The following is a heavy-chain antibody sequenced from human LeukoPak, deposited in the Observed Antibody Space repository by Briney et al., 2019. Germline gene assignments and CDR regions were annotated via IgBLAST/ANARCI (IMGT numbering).Heavy chain of an antibody. D-gene: IGHD3-9*01. CDR1: GFTFRSYA. J-gene: IGHJ4*02. Sequence: GRSLRLTCSASGFTFRSYAMHWVRQAPGKGLEWVAVISYDGSNKYYADSVKGRFTISRDNSKNTLYLQMNSLRAEDTAVYYCARRDPLYDILTGGFDYWGQGTLVTVSS. CDR2: ISYDGSNK. V-gene: IGHV3-30-3*01. CDR3: ARRDPLYDILTGGFDY.